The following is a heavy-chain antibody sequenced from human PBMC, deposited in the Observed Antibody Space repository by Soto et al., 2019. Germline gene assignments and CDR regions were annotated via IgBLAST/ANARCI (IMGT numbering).Heavy chain of an antibody. V-gene: IGHV1-69*02. CDR1: GGTFSSYT. CDR2: IIPILGIA. Sequence: QVQLVQSGAEVKKPGSSVKVSCKASGGTFSSYTISWVRQAPGQGLEWMGRIIPILGIANYAQKFQGRVTITADKSTSTAYTELSSLRSEDTAVYYCARAHMVRGVIPFDYWGQGTLVTVSS. CDR3: ARAHMVRGVIPFDY. D-gene: IGHD3-10*01. J-gene: IGHJ4*02.